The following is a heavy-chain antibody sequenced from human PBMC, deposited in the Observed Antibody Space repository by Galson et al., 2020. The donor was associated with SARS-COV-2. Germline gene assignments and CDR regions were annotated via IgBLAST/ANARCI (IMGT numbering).Heavy chain of an antibody. CDR2: ISHDGKIQ. D-gene: IGHD1-26*01. V-gene: IGHV3-30*04. J-gene: IGHJ3*02. CDR3: TRDVSGGASDI. Sequence: GGSLRLSRAASGFTFTNYAMHWVRQAPGKGLEWLTVISHDGKIQVYADSVKGRSTISRDNYGNMVFLQIVSLRPDDTALYYCTRDVSGGASDIWGQGTMVAVS. CDR1: GFTFTNYA.